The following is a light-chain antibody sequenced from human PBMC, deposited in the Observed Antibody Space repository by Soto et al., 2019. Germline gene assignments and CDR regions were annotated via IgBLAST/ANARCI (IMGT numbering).Light chain of an antibody. J-gene: IGLJ1*01. CDR1: SSNIGADHD. V-gene: IGLV1-40*01. CDR2: GNS. Sequence: QSVLTQPPSVSGAPGQRVTISCTGSSSNIGADHDVHWFQQLPGVAPQLLIFGNSNRPSGVPDRFSGSKSGTSASLAIAGLHAEDEADYYCQSYDRSLSGYVFGTGTKLTVL. CDR3: QSYDRSLSGYV.